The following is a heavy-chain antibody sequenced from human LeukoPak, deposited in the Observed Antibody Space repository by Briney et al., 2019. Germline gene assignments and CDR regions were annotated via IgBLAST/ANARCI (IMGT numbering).Heavy chain of an antibody. D-gene: IGHD6-19*01. CDR1: GFTFSSYG. CDR3: ARVDSSGFNY. Sequence: PGGSLRLSCAASGFTFSSYGMHWVRQAPGKGLEWVAVISYDGSNKYYADSVKGRFTISRDNSKNTLYLHMNSLRAEDTAVYYCARVDSSGFNYWGQGTLVTVSS. CDR2: ISYDGSNK. V-gene: IGHV3-30*03. J-gene: IGHJ4*02.